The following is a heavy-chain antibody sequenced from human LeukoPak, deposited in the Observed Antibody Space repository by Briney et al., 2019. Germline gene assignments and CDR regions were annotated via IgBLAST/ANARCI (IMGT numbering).Heavy chain of an antibody. CDR2: IYHSGST. CDR1: GGSISSGGYY. Sequence: SETLSLTCTVSGGSISSGGYYWSWIRQPPGKGLEWIGYIYHSGSTYYNPSLKSRVTISVDRSKNQFSLKLSSVTAADTAVYYCARDIYYPEGYWGQGTLVTVSS. CDR3: ARDIYYPEGY. D-gene: IGHD3-22*01. V-gene: IGHV4-30-2*01. J-gene: IGHJ4*02.